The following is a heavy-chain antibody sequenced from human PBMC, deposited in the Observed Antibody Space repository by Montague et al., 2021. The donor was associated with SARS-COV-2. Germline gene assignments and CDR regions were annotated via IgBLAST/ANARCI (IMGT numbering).Heavy chain of an antibody. CDR3: ARERLGYYDTSSYYIFDY. CDR2: IYYSGST. D-gene: IGHD3-22*01. CDR1: GGSVSSGSYY. Sequence: SETLSLTCTVSGGSVSSGSYYWSWIRQPPGKGLEWIGSIYYSGSTNYTPSLKSRVSISVDTSKNQFSLKLSSVTAADTAVYYCARERLGYYDTSSYYIFDYWGQGTLVTVSS. V-gene: IGHV4-61*01. J-gene: IGHJ4*02.